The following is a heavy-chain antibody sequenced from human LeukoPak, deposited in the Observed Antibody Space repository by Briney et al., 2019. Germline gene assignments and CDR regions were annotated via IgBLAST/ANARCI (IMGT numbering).Heavy chain of an antibody. D-gene: IGHD1-26*01. CDR3: AKGEGATLTAFDY. CDR2: IYPGDSDT. CDR1: GFTFSSYA. V-gene: IGHV5-51*01. J-gene: IGHJ4*02. Sequence: PGGSLRLSCAASGFTFSSYAMSWVRQMPGKGLEWMGIIYPGDSDTRYSPSFQGQVTISADKSISTAYLQWSSLKASDTAMYYCAKGEGATLTAFDYWGQGTLVTVSS.